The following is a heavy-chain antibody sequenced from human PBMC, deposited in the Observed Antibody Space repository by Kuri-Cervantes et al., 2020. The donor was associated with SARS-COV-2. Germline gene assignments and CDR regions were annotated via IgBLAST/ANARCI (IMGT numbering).Heavy chain of an antibody. V-gene: IGHV1-8*01. J-gene: IGHJ3*02. Sequence: ASVKVSCKASGYTFTSYDINWVRQATGQGLEWMGWMNPNSGNTGFAQKFQDRVTMTRNTSINTAYMELSSLRSDDTAVYYCASRYCSSTSCYAWWDAFDIWGQGTMVTVSS. CDR3: ASRYCSSTSCYAWWDAFDI. CDR1: GYTFTSYD. D-gene: IGHD2-2*01. CDR2: MNPNSGNT.